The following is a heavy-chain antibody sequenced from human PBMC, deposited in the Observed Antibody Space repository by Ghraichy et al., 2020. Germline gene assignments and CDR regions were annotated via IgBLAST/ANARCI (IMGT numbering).Heavy chain of an antibody. CDR2: IYYSGST. J-gene: IGHJ5*02. D-gene: IGHD2-2*01. CDR3: ARAKEYQLLSNEFDP. CDR1: GGSISSGGYY. Sequence: TLSLTCTVSGGSISSGGYYWSWIRQHPGKGLEWIGYIYYSGSTYYNPSLKSRVTISVDTSKNQFSLKLSSVTAADTAVYYCARAKEYQLLSNEFDPWGQGTLVTVSS. V-gene: IGHV4-31*03.